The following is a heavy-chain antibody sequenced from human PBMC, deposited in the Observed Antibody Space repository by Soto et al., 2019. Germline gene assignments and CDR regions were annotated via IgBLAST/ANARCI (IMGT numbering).Heavy chain of an antibody. Sequence: TLSLTCAVSGGSISSGGYSWSWIRQPPGKGLEWIGYIYHSGSTYYNPSLKSRVTISVDRSKNQFSPKLSSVTAADTAVYYCARINYYDSSGYSLNYYYYGMDVWGQGTTVTVSS. V-gene: IGHV4-30-2*01. CDR2: IYHSGST. J-gene: IGHJ6*02. CDR3: ARINYYDSSGYSLNYYYYGMDV. D-gene: IGHD3-22*01. CDR1: GGSISSGGYS.